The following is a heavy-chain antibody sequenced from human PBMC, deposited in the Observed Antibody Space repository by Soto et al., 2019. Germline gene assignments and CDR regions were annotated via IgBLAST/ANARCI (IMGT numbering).Heavy chain of an antibody. V-gene: IGHV3-23*01. CDR3: VKLRLELLYLDS. Sequence: VGSLRLSCAASGFTFNRYGMSWVRQAPGKGLEWVSAISASGDNTYYADSVKGRFTISRDSSNNTLYLQMNSLRADDTALYYCVKLRLELLYLDSWGLGALVTVSS. CDR2: ISASGDNT. J-gene: IGHJ4*02. CDR1: GFTFNRYG. D-gene: IGHD1-7*01.